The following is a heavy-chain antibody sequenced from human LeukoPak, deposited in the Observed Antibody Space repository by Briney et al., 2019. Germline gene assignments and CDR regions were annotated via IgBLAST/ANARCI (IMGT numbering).Heavy chain of an antibody. CDR2: ISGSGGST. J-gene: IGHJ4*02. D-gene: IGHD3-10*01. V-gene: IGHV3-23*01. CDR3: AKEFPGDYN. CDR1: GFTFSSYA. Sequence: PGGSLRLSCAASGFTFSSYAMSWVRQAPGKGLEWVSAISGSGGSTYYADSVKDRFTISRDNSKNTPDLQMNSLRTEDTAVYCCAKEFPGDYNWGQRTLVTVSS.